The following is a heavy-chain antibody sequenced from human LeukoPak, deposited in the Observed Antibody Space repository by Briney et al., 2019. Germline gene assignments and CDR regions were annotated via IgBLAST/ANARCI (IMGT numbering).Heavy chain of an antibody. D-gene: IGHD3-22*01. J-gene: IGHJ4*02. CDR1: GFIFRKYV. Sequence: GGSLRLSCAASGFIFRKYVMSWVRQAPGKGLVWVSRINSDGSSTTYADSVKGRFTISRDNAKNTLYLQMNSLRAEDTAVYYCARGLVHDTSGYYSDYWGQGTLLTVSS. CDR3: ARGLVHDTSGYYSDY. CDR2: INSDGSST. V-gene: IGHV3-74*01.